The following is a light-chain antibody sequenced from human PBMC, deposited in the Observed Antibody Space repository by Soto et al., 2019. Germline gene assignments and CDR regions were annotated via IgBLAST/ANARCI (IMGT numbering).Light chain of an antibody. V-gene: IGLV1-40*01. CDR2: GST. CDR3: QSYDSSLGGNYV. Sequence: QSVLSQPPSVSGAAGQRVTISCTGSSSNIGAGYDAHWFQQVPGTAPKLLIYGSTNRPSGVPDRFSGSKSGTSASLAITGLQAEDEADYYCQSYDSSLGGNYVFGTGTKVTVL. J-gene: IGLJ1*01. CDR1: SSNIGAGYD.